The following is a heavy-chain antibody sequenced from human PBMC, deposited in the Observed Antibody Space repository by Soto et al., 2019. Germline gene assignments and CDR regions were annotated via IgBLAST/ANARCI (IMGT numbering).Heavy chain of an antibody. CDR3: ARGGGYDSFDF. J-gene: IGHJ4*02. CDR1: VVSMTYGGDS. V-gene: IGHV4-30-2*06. D-gene: IGHD2-15*01. CDR2: IGHLETT. Sequence: PSETLSLTCSVSVVSMTYGGDSWSWIRQSPEKGLEWLGYIGHLETTYSTPSFKSRLSLSIARTRNQFSLRLRSMTAADKAVYYCARGGGYDSFDFWGQGIQVTVSS.